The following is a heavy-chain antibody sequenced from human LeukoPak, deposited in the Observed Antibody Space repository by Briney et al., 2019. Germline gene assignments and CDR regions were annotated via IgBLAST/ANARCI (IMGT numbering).Heavy chain of an antibody. Sequence: GGSLRLSCAASGFTFSSYWMHWVRQAPGKGPVWVSRINSDGSSTSYADSVKGRFTISRDNAKNTLYLQMNSLRAEDTAVYYCASTNRLDYWGQGTLVTVSS. CDR3: ASTNRLDY. CDR2: INSDGSST. V-gene: IGHV3-74*01. J-gene: IGHJ4*02. CDR1: GFTFSSYW. D-gene: IGHD2/OR15-2a*01.